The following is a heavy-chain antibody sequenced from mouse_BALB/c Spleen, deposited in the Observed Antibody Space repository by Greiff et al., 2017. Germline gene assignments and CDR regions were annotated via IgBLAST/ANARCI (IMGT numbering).Heavy chain of an antibody. J-gene: IGHJ2*01. V-gene: IGHV7-3*02. Sequence: EVQGVESGGGLVQPGGSLRLSCATSGFTFTDYYMSWVRQPPGKALEWLGFIRNKANGYTTEYSASVKGRFTISRDNSQSILYLQMNTLRAEDSATYYCARDMSSTTAYFDDWGQGTTLTVSS. D-gene: IGHD1-2*01. CDR1: GFTFTDYY. CDR2: IRNKANGYTT. CDR3: ARDMSSTTAYFDD.